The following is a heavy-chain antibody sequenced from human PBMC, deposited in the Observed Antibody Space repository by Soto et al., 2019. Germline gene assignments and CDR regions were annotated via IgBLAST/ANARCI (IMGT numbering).Heavy chain of an antibody. D-gene: IGHD6-13*01. CDR1: GGSISSSSYY. V-gene: IGHV4-39*01. CDR2: IYYSGST. J-gene: IGHJ6*02. Sequence: QLQLQESGPGLVKPSETLSLTCTVSGGSISSSSYYWGWIRQPPGKGLEWIGSIYYSGSTYYNPSLKSRVTISVDTSKNQFSLKLSSVTAADTAVYYCARLVGAAGNYGMDVWGQGTTVTVSS. CDR3: ARLVGAAGNYGMDV.